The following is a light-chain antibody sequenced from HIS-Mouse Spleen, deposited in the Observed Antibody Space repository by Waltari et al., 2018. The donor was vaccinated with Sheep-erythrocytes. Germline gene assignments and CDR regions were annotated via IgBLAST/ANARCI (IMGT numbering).Light chain of an antibody. CDR2: EGS. V-gene: IGLV2-11*01. CDR3: CSYAGSYNHV. CDR1: SSDVGGYNL. Sequence: QSALTQPRSVSGSPGQSVTIPCTGTSSDVGGYNLVSWYQQHPGKAPKLMIYEGSKRPSGVSNRFSGSKSGNTASLTISGLQAEDEADYYCCSYAGSYNHVFATGTKVTVL. J-gene: IGLJ1*01.